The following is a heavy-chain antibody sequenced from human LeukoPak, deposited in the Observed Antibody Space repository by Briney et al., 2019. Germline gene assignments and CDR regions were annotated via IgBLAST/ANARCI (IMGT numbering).Heavy chain of an antibody. D-gene: IGHD5-12*01. CDR1: GASMSGRSDY. CDR2: IYFSGST. V-gene: IGHV4-39*07. J-gene: IGHJ6*02. CDR3: AREATSNSYYYYYGMDV. Sequence: SETLSLTCTVSGASMSGRSDYWVWIRQAPGKSLEWIGSIYFSGSTHYSPSLKSRLTISVDTSKKQFSLKLSSVTAADTAVYYCAREATSNSYYYYYGMDVWGQGTTVTVSS.